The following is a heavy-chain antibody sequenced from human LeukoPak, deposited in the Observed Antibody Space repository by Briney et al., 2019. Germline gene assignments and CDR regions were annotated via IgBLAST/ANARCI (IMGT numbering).Heavy chain of an antibody. CDR2: ISGSGGST. V-gene: IGHV3-23*01. D-gene: IGHD3-10*01. CDR3: AKDLLRRGWFGEFNDAFDI. J-gene: IGHJ3*02. Sequence: GGSLRLSCAASGFTFSSYGMSWVRQAPGKGLEWVSAISGSGGSTYYADSVKGRFTISRDNSKNTLYLQMNSLRAEDTAVYYCAKDLLRRGWFGEFNDAFDIWGQGTMVTVSS. CDR1: GFTFSSYG.